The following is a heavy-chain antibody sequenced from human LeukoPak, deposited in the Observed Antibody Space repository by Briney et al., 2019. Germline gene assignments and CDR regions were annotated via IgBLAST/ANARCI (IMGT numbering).Heavy chain of an antibody. CDR3: ARELVGGITMIVLDY. D-gene: IGHD3-22*01. CDR2: ISAYNGNT. V-gene: IGHV1-18*01. J-gene: IGHJ4*02. Sequence: GASVKVSCKASGYTFTSYGISWVRQAPGQGLEWMGWISAYNGNTNYAQKLQGRVTMTTDTSTSTAYMELRSLRSDDTAVYYCARELVGGITMIVLDYWGQGTLVTVSS. CDR1: GYTFTSYG.